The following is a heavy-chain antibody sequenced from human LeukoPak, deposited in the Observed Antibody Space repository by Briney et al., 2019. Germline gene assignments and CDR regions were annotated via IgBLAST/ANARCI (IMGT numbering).Heavy chain of an antibody. CDR1: GGTFSSYA. J-gene: IGHJ4*02. V-gene: IGHV1-69*13. D-gene: IGHD2-2*01. CDR2: IIPIFGTA. Sequence: SVKVSCKASGGTFSSYAISWVRQAPGQGLEWMGGIIPIFGTANYAQEFQGRVTITADESTSTAYMELSSLRSEDTAVYYCARDPPAAMGSFDYWGQGTLVTVSS. CDR3: ARDPPAAMGSFDY.